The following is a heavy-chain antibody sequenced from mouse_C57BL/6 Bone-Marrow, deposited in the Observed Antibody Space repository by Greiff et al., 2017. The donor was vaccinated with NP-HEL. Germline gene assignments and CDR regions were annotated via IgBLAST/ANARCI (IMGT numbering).Heavy chain of an antibody. V-gene: IGHV1-26*01. CDR2: INPNNGGT. CDR3: EITTVVADY. D-gene: IGHD1-1*01. J-gene: IGHJ2*01. Sequence: VQLQQSGPELVKPGASVKISCKASGYTFTDYYMNWVKQSHGKSLEWIGDINPNNGGTSYNQKFKGKATLTVDKSSSTAYMELRSLTSEDSAVYYCEITTVVADYWGQGTTLTVSS. CDR1: GYTFTDYY.